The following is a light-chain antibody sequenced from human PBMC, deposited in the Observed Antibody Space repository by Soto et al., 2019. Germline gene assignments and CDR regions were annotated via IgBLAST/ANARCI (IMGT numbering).Light chain of an antibody. CDR1: ESITTY. Sequence: DILMTQSPPSLSASAGDSVTIICRASESITTYLNWYQQKPGKAPSLLIYAASSLHTGVPSRFSGSGSGTDFILTISSLHPEDFATYYCQQSYRTPRTFGQGTKLEIK. J-gene: IGKJ2*01. CDR2: AAS. V-gene: IGKV1-39*01. CDR3: QQSYRTPRT.